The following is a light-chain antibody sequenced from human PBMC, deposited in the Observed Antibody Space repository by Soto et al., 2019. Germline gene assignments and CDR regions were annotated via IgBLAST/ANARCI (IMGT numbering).Light chain of an antibody. CDR2: EVS. V-gene: IGLV2-14*01. Sequence: QSVLTQPASVSGSPGQSITISCTGTSSDVGDYNYVSWYQQHPGKAPKLIIYEVSYRPSGISNRFSGSKSGNTASLTISGLQAEDEADYYCSSYTSASTYVFGTGTKLTVL. CDR1: SSDVGDYNY. CDR3: SSYTSASTYV. J-gene: IGLJ1*01.